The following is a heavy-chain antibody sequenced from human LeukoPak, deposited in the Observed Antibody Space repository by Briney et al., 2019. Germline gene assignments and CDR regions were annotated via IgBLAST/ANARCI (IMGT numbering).Heavy chain of an antibody. Sequence: GGSLRLSXAASGFTFSTYEMYWVRQAPGKGLEYVSAISSDGVSTHYANSVKGRFTISRDNSKNTLYLQMGSLRPEDMAVYYCAREDDYTSGWTSFDYWGQGTLVTVSS. V-gene: IGHV3-64*01. CDR1: GFTFSTYE. J-gene: IGHJ4*02. CDR2: ISSDGVST. D-gene: IGHD6-19*01. CDR3: AREDDYTSGWTSFDY.